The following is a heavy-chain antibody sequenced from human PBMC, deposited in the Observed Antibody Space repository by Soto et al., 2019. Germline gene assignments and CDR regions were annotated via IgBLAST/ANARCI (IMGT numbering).Heavy chain of an antibody. V-gene: IGHV4-31*03. J-gene: IGHJ4*02. CDR2: IYYSGST. D-gene: IGHD3-22*01. CDR1: GGSISSGGYY. CDR3: ARDSSGYYYDSSGYFDY. Sequence: PSETLSLTCTVSGGSISSGGYYWSWIRQHPGKGLEWIGYIYYSGSTYYNPSLKSRVTISVDTSKNQFSLKLSSVTAADTAVYYCARDSSGYYYDSSGYFDYWGQGTLVTVSS.